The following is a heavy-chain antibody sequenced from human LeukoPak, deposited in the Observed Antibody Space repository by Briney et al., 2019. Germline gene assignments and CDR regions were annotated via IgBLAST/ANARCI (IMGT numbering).Heavy chain of an antibody. CDR3: ARGLEVAGINRWFDP. V-gene: IGHV4-34*01. D-gene: IGHD6-19*01. Sequence: SETLSLTCAVYGGSFSGYYWSWIRQSPGKGLEWIGEINHSGSTNYNPSLKSRVTISVDTSKNQFSLKLSSVTAADTAVYYCARGLEVAGINRWFDPWGQGTLVTVSS. CDR1: GGSFSGYY. J-gene: IGHJ5*02. CDR2: INHSGST.